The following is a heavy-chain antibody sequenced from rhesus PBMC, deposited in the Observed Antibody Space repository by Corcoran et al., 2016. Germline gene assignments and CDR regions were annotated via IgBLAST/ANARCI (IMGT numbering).Heavy chain of an antibody. J-gene: IGHJ4*01. CDR3: VKHSVSVYGSFDY. V-gene: IGHV4-122*02. Sequence: QVQLQESGPGLVKPSETLSLTCAVSGGSISSGYNYWSWIRKPPGKGLEWIGYITYTGTNNYNPSLKSRVTFSRETAKNQFSLKLSSVTAADSAVYYCVKHSVSVYGSFDYWGQGVLVTVSS. CDR1: GGSISSGYNY. CDR2: ITYTGTN. D-gene: IGHD3-22*01.